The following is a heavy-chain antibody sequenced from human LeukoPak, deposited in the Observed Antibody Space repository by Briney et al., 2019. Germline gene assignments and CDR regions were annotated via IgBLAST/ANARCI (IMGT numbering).Heavy chain of an antibody. CDR3: ARGGGDYNPFDY. V-gene: IGHV3-53*04. CDR1: GFTVTSNY. J-gene: IGHJ4*02. Sequence: GGSLRLSCAVSGFTVTSNYMSWVRQAPGKGLEWVSVLYSGGDTYYADSVRGRFTISRHNSKNTLYLQINSLRPEHTAVYYCARGGGDYNPFDYWGQGTLVTVSS. D-gene: IGHD4-17*01. CDR2: LYSGGDT.